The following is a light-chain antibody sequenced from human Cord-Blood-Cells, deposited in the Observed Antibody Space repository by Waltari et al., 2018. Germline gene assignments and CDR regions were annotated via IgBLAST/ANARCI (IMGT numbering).Light chain of an antibody. CDR1: QDISNY. CDR2: DAS. J-gene: IGKJ2*01. V-gene: IGKV1-33*01. Sequence: DIQMTQSPSSLSASVGARVTTTCQASQDISNYLNWYQQKPGKAPKLLIYDASNLETGVPSRFSGSGSGTDFTFTISSLQPEDIATYYCQQYDNLPMYTFGQGTKLEIK. CDR3: QQYDNLPMYT.